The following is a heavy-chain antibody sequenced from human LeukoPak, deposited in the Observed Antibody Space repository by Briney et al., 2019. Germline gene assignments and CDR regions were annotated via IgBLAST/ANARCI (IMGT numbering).Heavy chain of an antibody. Sequence: PSETLSLTCTVSGGXINSHYCSWIRQPPGKGRECIGHIYYTGSTYYKPSLESRVTISVDTAKNQISLKLSSVTAADTAVYYCARYGEFSTGYSASSPRHYFDHWGQGTLVTVSS. CDR1: GGXINSHY. J-gene: IGHJ4*02. D-gene: IGHD3/OR15-3a*01. CDR2: IYYTGST. V-gene: IGHV4-59*11. CDR3: ARYGEFSTGYSASSPRHYFDH.